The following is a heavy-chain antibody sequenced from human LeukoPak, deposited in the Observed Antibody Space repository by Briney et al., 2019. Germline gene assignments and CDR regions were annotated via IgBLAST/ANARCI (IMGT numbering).Heavy chain of an antibody. J-gene: IGHJ4*02. V-gene: IGHV3-23*01. D-gene: IGHD3-10*01. CDR2: ISGSGGSI. CDR3: AYGSGSYEGIYFDY. Sequence: GGSLRLSCAASGFTLSNYAMSWVRQAPGKGLEWVSSISGSGGSIYYADSVKGRFTISRDNSKNTLYLQMNSLRAEDTAVYYCAYGSGSYEGIYFDYWGQGSLVTVSS. CDR1: GFTLSNYA.